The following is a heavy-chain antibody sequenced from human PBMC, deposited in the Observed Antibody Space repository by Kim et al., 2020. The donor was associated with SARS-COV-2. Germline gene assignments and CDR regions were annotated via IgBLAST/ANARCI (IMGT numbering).Heavy chain of an antibody. D-gene: IGHD6-19*01. V-gene: IGHV3-21*01. J-gene: IGHJ3*02. CDR2: ISSSSSYI. Sequence: GGSLRLSCAASGFTFSSYSMNWVRQAPGKGLEWVSSISSSSSYIYYADSVKGRFTISRDNAKNSLYLQMNSLRAEDTAVYYCAREGSSGWSKGPGAFDIWGQGTMVTVSS. CDR1: GFTFSSYS. CDR3: AREGSSGWSKGPGAFDI.